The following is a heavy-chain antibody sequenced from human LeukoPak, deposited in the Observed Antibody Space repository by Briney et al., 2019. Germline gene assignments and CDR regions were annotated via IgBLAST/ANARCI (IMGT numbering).Heavy chain of an antibody. V-gene: IGHV4-59*01. J-gene: IGHJ3*02. CDR3: ARGNSGYDYAFDI. CDR1: GGSISSYH. D-gene: IGHD5-12*01. CDR2: IYSSGST. Sequence: PSETLSLTCTASGGSISSYHWSWIRQPPGKGLQWIGFIYSSGSTNYNPSLKSRVTISLDTSKNQFSLRVSSVTSADTAVYYCARGNSGYDYAFDIWGQGTMVTVSS.